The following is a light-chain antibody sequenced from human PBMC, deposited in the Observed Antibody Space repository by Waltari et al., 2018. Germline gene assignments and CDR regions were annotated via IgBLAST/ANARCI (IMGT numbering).Light chain of an antibody. Sequence: EIVLTQSPGTLPLSPGERATLSCRASQSVSNNFLNWYQQKPGQAPRLLIYGASSRATGIPDRFSGSGSGTDFTLTISRLEPEDFAVYYCQQYDSIVLTFGGGTKVEI. CDR3: QQYDSIVLT. CDR1: QSVSNNF. CDR2: GAS. V-gene: IGKV3-20*01. J-gene: IGKJ4*01.